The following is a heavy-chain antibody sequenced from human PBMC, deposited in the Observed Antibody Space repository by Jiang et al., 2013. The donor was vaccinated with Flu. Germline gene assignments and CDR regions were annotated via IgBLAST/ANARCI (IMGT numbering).Heavy chain of an antibody. D-gene: IGHD2-2*01. CDR1: DYTFTSFG. Sequence: GAEVKKPGASVRVSCTASDYTFTSFGISWVRQAPGQGLEWMAWISPYNGETEFAQKFQGRVTMTTDTPTRTAYMELRSLTSDDTAVYYCARDRGSTRWLEPIDYWGQGTLVTVS. CDR3: ARDRGSTRWLEPIDY. V-gene: IGHV1-18*04. CDR2: ISPYNGET. J-gene: IGHJ4*02.